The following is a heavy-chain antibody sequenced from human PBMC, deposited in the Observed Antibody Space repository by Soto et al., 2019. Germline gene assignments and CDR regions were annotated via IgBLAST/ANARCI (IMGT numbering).Heavy chain of an antibody. V-gene: IGHV4-4*07. J-gene: IGHJ5*02. Sequence: PSETLSLTCNVSGGSISIFYWAWIRKTAGNGLEWMGRVYATGTTDYNPSLRSRVAMSVDISKKTFSLRLRSVTGADSGVYYCVRDGSKSLRDWFDPWGQGILVTVSS. CDR2: VYATGTT. CDR3: VRDGSKSLRDWFDP. CDR1: GGSISIFY.